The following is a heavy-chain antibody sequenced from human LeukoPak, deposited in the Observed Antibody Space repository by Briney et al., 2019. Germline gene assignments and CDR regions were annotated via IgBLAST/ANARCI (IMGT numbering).Heavy chain of an antibody. J-gene: IGHJ2*01. D-gene: IGHD6-19*01. Sequence: SETLSLTCAVYGGSFSGYYWSWIRQPPGKGLEWIGEINHSEATDYNPSFKSRATILVDTSKNQFSLKLSSVTAADTAAYYCARRGGWWYFDLWGRGTIVTVSS. CDR3: ARRGGWWYFDL. CDR1: GGSFSGYY. CDR2: INHSEAT. V-gene: IGHV4-34*01.